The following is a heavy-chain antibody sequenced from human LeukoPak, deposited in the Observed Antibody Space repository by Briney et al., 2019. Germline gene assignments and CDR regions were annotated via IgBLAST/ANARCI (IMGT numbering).Heavy chain of an antibody. CDR2: IYYSGST. J-gene: IGHJ3*02. CDR1: GGSISSYY. V-gene: IGHV4-59*01. CDR3: ARGTVTMLGAHDAFDI. Sequence: PSETLSLTCTVSGGSISSYYWSWIRQPPGKGLEWIGYIYYSGSTNYNPSLKSRVTISVDTSKNQFSLKLSSVTAADTAVYYCARGTVTMLGAHDAFDIWGQGTMVTVSS. D-gene: IGHD4-17*01.